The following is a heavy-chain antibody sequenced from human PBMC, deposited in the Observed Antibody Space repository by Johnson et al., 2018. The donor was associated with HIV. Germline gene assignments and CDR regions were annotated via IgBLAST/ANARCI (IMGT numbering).Heavy chain of an antibody. CDR1: GFIFSNYP. V-gene: IGHV3-30*14. J-gene: IGHJ3*02. CDR3: ASRVRVDAFDI. CDR2: ISKDGANN. D-gene: IGHD4/OR15-4a*01. Sequence: QVQLVESGGGVVQPGRSLRLSCTASGFIFSNYPMHWVRQAPGKGLEWVAVISKDGANNYHADSVKGRFTISRDNAKNSLYLQMNSLRAEDTAVYYCASRVRVDAFDIWGQGTMVTVSS.